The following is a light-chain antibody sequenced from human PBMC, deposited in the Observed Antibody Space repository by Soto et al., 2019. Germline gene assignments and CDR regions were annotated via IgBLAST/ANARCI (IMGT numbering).Light chain of an antibody. V-gene: IGLV2-11*01. J-gene: IGLJ3*02. Sequence: QSVLTQPRSVSGSPGQSVTISCTGTSSDVGDYIFVSWYQQHPGKAPKLMIYDVNKRPSWVPDRFSGSKSGNTASLAISGLQAEDEADYYCCSYAGGPWVFGGGTKLTVL. CDR1: SSDVGDYIF. CDR2: DVN. CDR3: CSYAGGPWV.